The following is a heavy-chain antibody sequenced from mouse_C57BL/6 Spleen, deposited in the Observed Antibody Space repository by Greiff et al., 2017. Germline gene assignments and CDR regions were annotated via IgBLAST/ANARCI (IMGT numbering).Heavy chain of an antibody. CDR1: GFTFSSYG. CDR2: ISSGGSYT. J-gene: IGHJ4*01. D-gene: IGHD2-3*01. Sequence: EVKLVESGGDLVKPGGSLKLSCAASGFTFSSYGMSWVRQTPDKRLEWVATISSGGSYTYYPDSVKGRFTISRDNAKNTLYLQMSSLKSEDTAMYYCARHPLYDGAMDYWGQGTSVTVSS. CDR3: ARHPLYDGAMDY. V-gene: IGHV5-6*01.